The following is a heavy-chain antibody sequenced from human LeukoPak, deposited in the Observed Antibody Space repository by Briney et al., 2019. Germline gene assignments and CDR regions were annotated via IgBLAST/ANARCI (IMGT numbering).Heavy chain of an antibody. CDR2: IIPILGIA. Sequence: GASVKVSCKASGGTFSSYAISWVRQAPGQGLEWMGRIIPILGIANYAQKFQGRVTITADKSTSTAYMELSSLRSEDTAVYYCARVPQRWLQLPRFVGPYAFDIWGQGTMVTVSS. D-gene: IGHD5-24*01. CDR3: ARVPQRWLQLPRFVGPYAFDI. CDR1: GGTFSSYA. V-gene: IGHV1-69*04. J-gene: IGHJ3*02.